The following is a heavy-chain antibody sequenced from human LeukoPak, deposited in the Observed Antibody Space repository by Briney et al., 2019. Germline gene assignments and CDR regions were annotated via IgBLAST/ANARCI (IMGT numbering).Heavy chain of an antibody. Sequence: SETLSLTCTVSGGSVSSGSYYWSWIRQPPGKGLEWIGYIYYSGSTNYNPSLKSRVTISVDTSKNQFSLKLSSVTAADTAVYYCARDILQWPSGQYFDYWGQGTLVTVSS. CDR2: IYYSGST. J-gene: IGHJ4*02. D-gene: IGHD6-19*01. V-gene: IGHV4-61*01. CDR3: ARDILQWPSGQYFDY. CDR1: GGSVSSGSYY.